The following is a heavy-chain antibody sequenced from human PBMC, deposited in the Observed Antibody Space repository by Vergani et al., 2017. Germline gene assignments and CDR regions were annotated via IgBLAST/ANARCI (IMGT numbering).Heavy chain of an antibody. D-gene: IGHD3-10*01. CDR2: IRYDGDNK. CDR3: AKDRDRYGSGSLGY. CDR1: GFTFSNYA. Sequence: QVQLVESGGGVVQPGGSLRLSCAASGFTFSNYAMHWVRQAPGRGLEWVTFIRYDGDNKYYADSVKGRFHLSRDNSKNTLYLQMNSLRAEDTAVYYCAKDRDRYGSGSLGYWGQGTLVTVSS. J-gene: IGHJ4*02. V-gene: IGHV3-30*02.